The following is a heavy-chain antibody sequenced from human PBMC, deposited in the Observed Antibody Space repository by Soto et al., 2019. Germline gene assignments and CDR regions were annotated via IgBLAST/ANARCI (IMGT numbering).Heavy chain of an antibody. V-gene: IGHV3-74*01. CDR3: ARAAGKGPGMDD. Sequence: GGSLRLSCAASGFTFSSYWMHWVRQAPGKGLVWVSRINSDGSSTSYADSVKGRFTISRDNAKNTLYLHMNSLRAEDTAVYYCARAAGKGPGMDDWGKGTTVTVPS. J-gene: IGHJ6*04. CDR1: GFTFSSYW. CDR2: INSDGSST.